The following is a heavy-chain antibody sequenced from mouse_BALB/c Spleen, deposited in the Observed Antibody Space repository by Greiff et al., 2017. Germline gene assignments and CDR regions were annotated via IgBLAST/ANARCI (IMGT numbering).Heavy chain of an antibody. CDR2: ISSGSSTI. Sequence: EVNVVESGGGLVQPGGSRKLSCAASGFTFSSFGMHWVRQAPEKGLEWVAYISSGSSTIYYADTVKGRFTISRDNPKNTLFLQMTSLRSEDTAMYYCARSLYGNPYYFDYWGQGTTLTVSS. CDR3: ARSLYGNPYYFDY. J-gene: IGHJ2*01. CDR1: GFTFSSFG. D-gene: IGHD2-1*01. V-gene: IGHV5-17*02.